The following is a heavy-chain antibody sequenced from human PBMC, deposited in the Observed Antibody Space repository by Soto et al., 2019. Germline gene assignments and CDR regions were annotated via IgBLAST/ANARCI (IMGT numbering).Heavy chain of an antibody. J-gene: IGHJ6*03. V-gene: IGHV3-15*01. D-gene: IGHD3-3*01. Sequence: KPGGSLRLSCAASGFTFSNAWMSWVRQAPGKGLEWVGRIKSKTDGGTTDYAAPVKGRFTISRDDSKNTLYLQMNSLKTEDTAVYYCTTGFFLGYYYYYMDVWGKGTTVTVSS. CDR3: TTGFFLGYYYYYMDV. CDR2: IKSKTDGGTT. CDR1: GFTFSNAW.